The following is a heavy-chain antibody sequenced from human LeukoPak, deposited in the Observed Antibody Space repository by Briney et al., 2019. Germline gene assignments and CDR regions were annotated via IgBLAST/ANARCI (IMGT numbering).Heavy chain of an antibody. D-gene: IGHD1-26*01. J-gene: IGHJ6*02. Sequence: SETLSLTCTVSGGSISSSSYYWGWIRQPPGKGLEWIGSIYYSGSTYENPALKSRVTISIDTSKNQFSLKLSSVTAADAAVYHCASLYSGKNYYNGVDVWGQGTTVTVS. V-gene: IGHV4-39*07. CDR1: GGSISSSSYY. CDR2: IYYSGST. CDR3: ASLYSGKNYYNGVDV.